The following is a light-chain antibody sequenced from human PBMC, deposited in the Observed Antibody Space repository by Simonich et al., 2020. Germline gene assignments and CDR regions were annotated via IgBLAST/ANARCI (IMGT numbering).Light chain of an antibody. CDR3: QQYYSYPPLT. V-gene: IGKV3D-15*01. CDR1: QRVSSY. J-gene: IGKJ4*01. CDR2: DAS. Sequence: EIVLTQSPATLSLSPWESATLSCMASQRVSSYLAWYQQKPGQAPRLLIYDASHSATGIPARFSGSGSGTDFTLTISCLQSEDFATYYCQQYYSYPPLTFGGGTKVEIK.